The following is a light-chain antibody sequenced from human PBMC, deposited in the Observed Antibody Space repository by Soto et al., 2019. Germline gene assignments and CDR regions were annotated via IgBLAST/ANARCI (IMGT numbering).Light chain of an antibody. CDR1: QIVSSK. CDR2: GAS. Sequence: EIVMTQSPDTLSVSRGERATLSCSASQIVSSKLACFQQKPGKAPSLLIYGASNRPTGIPDRFSGSGSGTDFTLTISSLEPEDSAVYYCQQRHMWPITFGQGTRLEIK. CDR3: QQRHMWPIT. J-gene: IGKJ5*01. V-gene: IGKV3-11*01.